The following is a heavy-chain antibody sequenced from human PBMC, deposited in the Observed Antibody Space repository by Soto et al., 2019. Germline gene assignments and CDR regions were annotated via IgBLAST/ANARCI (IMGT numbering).Heavy chain of an antibody. D-gene: IGHD6-19*01. CDR3: ERDIGWSQLDY. V-gene: IGHV3-7*03. J-gene: IGHJ4*02. CDR2: INQDGSEK. Sequence: GGSLRLSCTASRFTFSNYWKSWVRQAPGKGLEWVANINQDGSEKNYVDSVKGRFTISRDNAKNSVYLQMNSLRAEDTAVYYCERDIGWSQLDYWGQGTLVTVYS. CDR1: RFTFSNYW.